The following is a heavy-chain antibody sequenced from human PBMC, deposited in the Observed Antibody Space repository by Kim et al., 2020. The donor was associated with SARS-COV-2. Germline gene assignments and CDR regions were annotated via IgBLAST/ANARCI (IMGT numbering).Heavy chain of an antibody. Sequence: SETLSLTCAVYGGSFSGYYWSWIRQPPGKGLEWIGEINHSGSTNYNPSLKSRVTISVDTSKNQFSLKLSSVTAADTAVYYCASETTVTGGWYFDLWGRGTLVTVSS. J-gene: IGHJ2*01. V-gene: IGHV4-34*01. CDR3: ASETTVTGGWYFDL. CDR1: GGSFSGYY. CDR2: INHSGST. D-gene: IGHD4-17*01.